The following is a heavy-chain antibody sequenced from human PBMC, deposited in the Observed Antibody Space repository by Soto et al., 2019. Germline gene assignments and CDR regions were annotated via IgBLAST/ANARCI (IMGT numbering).Heavy chain of an antibody. Sequence: EVQLVESGGGLVQPGGSLRLSCAASGITFSSYNMNWVRQAPGKGLEWVSYISSSSSTIYYADSVKGRFTISRDNAKNSLYLQMNSLRDEDTAVYYCARPEYSSSSYGMDVWGQGTTVTVSS. J-gene: IGHJ6*02. CDR2: ISSSSSTI. CDR1: GITFSSYN. CDR3: ARPEYSSSSYGMDV. V-gene: IGHV3-48*02. D-gene: IGHD6-6*01.